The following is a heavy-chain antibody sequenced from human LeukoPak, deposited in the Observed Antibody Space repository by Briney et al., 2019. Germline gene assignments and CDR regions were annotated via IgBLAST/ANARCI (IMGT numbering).Heavy chain of an antibody. CDR2: INHSGST. Sequence: SETLSLTCAVYGGSFSGYYWSWIRQPPGKGLEWIGEINHSGSTNYNPSLKSRVTISVDTSKNQFSLKLSSVTAADTAVYYCASGPGAAAGTGNWFDPWGQGTLVAVSS. D-gene: IGHD6-13*01. V-gene: IGHV4-34*01. CDR1: GGSFSGYY. CDR3: ASGPGAAAGTGNWFDP. J-gene: IGHJ5*02.